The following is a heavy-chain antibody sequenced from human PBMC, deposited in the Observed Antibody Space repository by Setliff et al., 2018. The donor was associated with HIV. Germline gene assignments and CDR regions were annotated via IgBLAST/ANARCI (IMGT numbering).Heavy chain of an antibody. CDR1: GFTFRSYW. D-gene: IGHD5-12*01. CDR2: IKEDGSEK. Sequence: QPGGSLRLSCAASGFTFRSYWLSWVRQAPGKGLEWVASIKEDGSEKYYVDSVKGRFTISRDNAKNSLFLQVNSLRAEDTAVYYCARVVATSDYWGQGTLVTVSS. CDR3: ARVVATSDY. J-gene: IGHJ4*02. V-gene: IGHV3-7*01.